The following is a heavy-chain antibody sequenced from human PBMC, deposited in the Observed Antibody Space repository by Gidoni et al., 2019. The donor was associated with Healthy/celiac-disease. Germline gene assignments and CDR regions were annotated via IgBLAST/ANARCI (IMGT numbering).Heavy chain of an antibody. CDR3: ASSAGGYFPY. CDR1: GGSFSGYD. J-gene: IGHJ4*02. Sequence: QLQLQQCGAGLLKPSEVLSPPGAVYGGSFSGYDWSWIRQPPGKGLEWIGEINHSGSTNYNPSLKSRVTISVDTSKNQFSLKLSSVTAADTAVYYCASSAGGYFPYWGQGTLVTVSS. D-gene: IGHD3-22*01. CDR2: INHSGST. V-gene: IGHV4-34*01.